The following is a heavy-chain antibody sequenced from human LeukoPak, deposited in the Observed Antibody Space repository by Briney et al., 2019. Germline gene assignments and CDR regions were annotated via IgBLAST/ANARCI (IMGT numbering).Heavy chain of an antibody. D-gene: IGHD3-22*01. Sequence: GASVKVSCKASGYTFTSYGISWVRQAPGQGLEWMGWISAYNGNTNYAQKLQGRVSMTTDTSTSTAYMELRSLRSDDTAVYYCARANRGETGENYYDSNWGQGTLVTVSS. CDR2: ISAYNGNT. V-gene: IGHV1-18*01. CDR3: ARANRGETGENYYDSN. CDR1: GYTFTSYG. J-gene: IGHJ4*02.